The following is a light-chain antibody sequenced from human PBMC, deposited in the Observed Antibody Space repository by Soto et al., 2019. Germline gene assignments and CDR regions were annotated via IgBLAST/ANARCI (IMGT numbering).Light chain of an antibody. CDR2: GAS. CDR3: QQYGSSPTWT. Sequence: ESVLTQSPGTLSLSPGERATLSCRASQSVSSNYLAWYQQKPGQAPRLLIYGASTRATGIPDRFSGSGSGTDFTLTNSRLEPDESAVYYCQQYGSSPTWTFGQGTKVEIK. CDR1: QSVSSNY. V-gene: IGKV3-20*01. J-gene: IGKJ1*01.